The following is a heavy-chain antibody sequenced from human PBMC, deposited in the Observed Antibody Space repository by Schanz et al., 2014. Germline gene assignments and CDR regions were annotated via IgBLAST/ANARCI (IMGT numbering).Heavy chain of an antibody. J-gene: IGHJ3*02. V-gene: IGHV1-46*03. CDR2: INPSVGNT. CDR3: ARGPSTGAFDI. Sequence: QVQLVQSGAEVKKPGASVKVSCGASGSPFTGYFLPWFRQAPGQGLEWMGLINPSVGNTNYAQKFRGRVTMTRDTSTSTVYMELSSLRSEDTAVYFCARGPSTGAFDIWGQGTMVTVSS. CDR1: GSPFTGYF.